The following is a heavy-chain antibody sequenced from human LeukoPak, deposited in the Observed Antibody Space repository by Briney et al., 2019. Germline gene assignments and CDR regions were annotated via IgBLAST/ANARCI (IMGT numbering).Heavy chain of an antibody. Sequence: SETLSLTCAVYGGSFSGYYWSWIRQPPGKGLEWIGEINHSGSTNYNPSLKSRVTISVDTSKNQFSLKLSSVTAADTAVYYCARASVTYYYYYYMDVWGKGTTVTVSS. D-gene: IGHD4-11*01. CDR2: INHSGST. J-gene: IGHJ6*03. CDR1: GGSFSGYY. CDR3: ARASVTYYYYYYMDV. V-gene: IGHV4-34*01.